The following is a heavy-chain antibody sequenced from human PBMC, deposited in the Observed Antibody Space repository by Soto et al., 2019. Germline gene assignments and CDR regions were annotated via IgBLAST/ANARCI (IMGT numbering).Heavy chain of an antibody. Sequence: GSLRLSCAASGFTFSSYSINWVRQAPGKGLEWVSYISSSSSTIYYADSVKGRFTISRDNAKNSLYLQMNSLRAEDTAVYYCARDYDFWSGWTNWGQGTLVTVSS. CDR2: ISSSSSTI. D-gene: IGHD3-3*01. CDR1: GFTFSSYS. V-gene: IGHV3-48*01. J-gene: IGHJ4*02. CDR3: ARDYDFWSGWTN.